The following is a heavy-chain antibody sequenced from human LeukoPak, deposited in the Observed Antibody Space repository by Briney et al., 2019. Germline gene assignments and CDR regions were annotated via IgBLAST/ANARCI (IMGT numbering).Heavy chain of an antibody. D-gene: IGHD1-1*01. CDR2: ISGCGGST. V-gene: IGHV3-23*01. CDR3: AKDATKGYGTNY. Sequence: GGSLRPSCAASGFTFSSYAMSWVRQAPGKGLEWVSAISGCGGSTYYADSVKGRFTISRDNSKNTLYLQMNSLRAEDTAVYYCAKDATKGYGTNYWGQGTLVTVSS. CDR1: GFTFSSYA. J-gene: IGHJ4*02.